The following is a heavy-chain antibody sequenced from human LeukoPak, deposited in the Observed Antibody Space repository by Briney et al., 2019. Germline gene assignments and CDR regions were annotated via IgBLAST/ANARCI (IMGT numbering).Heavy chain of an antibody. V-gene: IGHV3-30*18. CDR1: GFTFSSYG. Sequence: GGSLRLSCAASGFTFSSYGMHWVRQAPGKGLEWVAVISYDGSNKYYADSVKGRFTISRDNSKNTLYLQMNSLRAEDTAVYYCAKDLGSRAARPLGRYYYYGMDVWGQGTTVTVSS. J-gene: IGHJ6*02. CDR2: ISYDGSNK. D-gene: IGHD6-6*01. CDR3: AKDLGSRAARPLGRYYYYGMDV.